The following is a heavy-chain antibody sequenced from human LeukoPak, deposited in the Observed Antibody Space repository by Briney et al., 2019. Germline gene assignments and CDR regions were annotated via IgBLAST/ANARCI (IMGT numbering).Heavy chain of an antibody. V-gene: IGHV4-34*01. D-gene: IGHD6-13*01. Sequence: PSETLSLTCAVYGASFSDSYWSWIRQSPEKGLEWIGEINNSGSTNYNPSLKSRVTISVDTSKNQFSLKLSSVTAADTAVYYCARLLIAAAGTGWFDPWGQGTLVTVSS. J-gene: IGHJ5*02. CDR1: GASFSDSY. CDR3: ARLLIAAAGTGWFDP. CDR2: INNSGST.